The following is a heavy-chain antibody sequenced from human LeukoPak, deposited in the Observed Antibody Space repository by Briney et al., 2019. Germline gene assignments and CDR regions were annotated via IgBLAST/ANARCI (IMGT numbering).Heavy chain of an antibody. J-gene: IGHJ4*02. V-gene: IGHV3-23*01. D-gene: IGHD5-18*01. CDR2: ISGSGGTA. CDR3: AKKGYYYFDH. CDR1: GFTFSIYA. Sequence: GSLRLSCAASGFTFSIYAMSWVRQAPGKGLEWVSAISGSGGTAYYADSVKGRFTIPRDNSKNTLYLQMNSLRAEDTAVYYCAKKGYYYFDHWGQGTLVTVSS.